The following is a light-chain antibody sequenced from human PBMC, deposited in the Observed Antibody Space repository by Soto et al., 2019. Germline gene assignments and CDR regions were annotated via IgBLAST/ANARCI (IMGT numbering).Light chain of an antibody. CDR2: KIS. J-gene: IGKJ1*01. CDR1: QNLVHDNGNTY. V-gene: IGKV2-24*01. CDR3: LQATHFPRT. Sequence: DVVMTQTPLSSPVTLGQPASISCRSSQNLVHDNGNTYLSWLQQRPRQPPRLLTDKISNRLSGVPDRFSGSGAGTDFTLKISRVEAEDVAVYYCLQATHFPRTFGQGTKVEIK.